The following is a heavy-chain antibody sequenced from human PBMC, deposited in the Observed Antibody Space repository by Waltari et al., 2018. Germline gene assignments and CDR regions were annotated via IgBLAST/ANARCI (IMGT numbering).Heavy chain of an antibody. CDR1: GFTLPSYG. J-gene: IGHJ3*01. CDR3: ARNPNPFYYDSPCDL. Sequence: VQLVQSESAVKKPGASVKVSCKTSGFTLPSYGFTWVRKAPGQGLEWIGWISGNTGDTNYAQECRDRVTMTTDTSTNTVYMELRTLRSDDTALYYCARNPNPFYYDSPCDLWGQGTELTVSS. V-gene: IGHV1-18*01. CDR2: ISGNTGDT. D-gene: IGHD3-22*01.